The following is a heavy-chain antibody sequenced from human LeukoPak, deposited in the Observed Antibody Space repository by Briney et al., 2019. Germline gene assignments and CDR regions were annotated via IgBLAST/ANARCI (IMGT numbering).Heavy chain of an antibody. J-gene: IGHJ4*02. CDR1: GGSFSGYY. V-gene: IGHV4-34*01. D-gene: IGHD6-19*01. Sequence: PSETLSLTCAVYGGSFSGYYWSWIRQPPGKGLEWIGEINHSGSTNYNPSLKSRVTISVDTSKNQFSLKLSSVTAADTAVYYCARGSSIAVAGTLNYWGQGTLVTVSS. CDR3: ARGSSIAVAGTLNY. CDR2: INHSGST.